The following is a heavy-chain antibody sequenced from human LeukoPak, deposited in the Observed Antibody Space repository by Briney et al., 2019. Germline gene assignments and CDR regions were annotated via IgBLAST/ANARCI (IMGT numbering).Heavy chain of an antibody. J-gene: IGHJ4*01. CDR1: GESVSSNSAA. D-gene: IGHD6-13*01. V-gene: IGHV6-1*01. CDR2: TYYRSTWYT. Sequence: LQTLSLTCAISGESVSSNSAAWDWIRQSPSRGLEWRVSTYYRSTWYTDFAGSVKSRLTINPDTSNNQCSLQLSSVTPEDTAVYYCARVYSSWCPSLSVAHYFDSWGQGALVTVSS. CDR3: ARVYSSWCPSLSVAHYFDS.